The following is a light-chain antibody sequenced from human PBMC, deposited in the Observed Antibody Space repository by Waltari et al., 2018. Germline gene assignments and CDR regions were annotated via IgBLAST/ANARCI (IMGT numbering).Light chain of an antibody. CDR2: AAS. V-gene: IGKV1-12*01. CDR1: QGISSW. CDR3: QQANSFPLT. Sequence: DIQMTQSPSSVSASVGDRVTITCRASQGISSWLAWYKKKPVKAPKLLIYAASSLQSGVPSRFSGSGSGTDFTLTISRLQPEDFATYYCQQANSFPLTFGGGTKVEIK. J-gene: IGKJ4*01.